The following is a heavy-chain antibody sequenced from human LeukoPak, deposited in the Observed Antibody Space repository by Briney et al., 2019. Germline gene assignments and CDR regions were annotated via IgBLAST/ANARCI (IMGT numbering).Heavy chain of an antibody. V-gene: IGHV4-39*07. D-gene: IGHD4-17*01. CDR3: ARDSPPYGDWAY. CDR1: GGSISSSSYY. CDR2: IYYSGST. Sequence: PSETLSLTCTVSGGSISSSSYYWGWIRQPPGKGLEWIGSIYYSGSTYYNPSLKSRVTISVDTSKNQFSLKLSSVTAADTAVYYCARDSPPYGDWAYWGQGTLVTVSS. J-gene: IGHJ4*02.